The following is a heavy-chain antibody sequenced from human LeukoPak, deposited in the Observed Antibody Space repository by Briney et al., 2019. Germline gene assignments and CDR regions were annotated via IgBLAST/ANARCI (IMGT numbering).Heavy chain of an antibody. Sequence: ASVKFCWKASGYTFSDNYIHWVRQAPGHWLEWMGWINPHSGGTNYGENFQGRVTLTRDTSISTAYMDLSSLISDDTAVYYCAREFMRVTAFDIWGQGTMVTVSS. CDR1: GYTFSDNY. CDR2: INPHSGGT. J-gene: IGHJ3*02. V-gene: IGHV1-2*02. D-gene: IGHD2-21*02. CDR3: AREFMRVTAFDI.